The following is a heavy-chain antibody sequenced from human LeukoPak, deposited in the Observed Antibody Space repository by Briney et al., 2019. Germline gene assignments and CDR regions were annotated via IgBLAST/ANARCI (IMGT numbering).Heavy chain of an antibody. V-gene: IGHV3-30*02. D-gene: IGHD6-13*01. CDR3: AKDRSSWSGSLGSDH. Sequence: GGSLRLSCAASGFTFSSYGMHWVRQAPGKGLEWVAFIRYDGSNKYYADSVKGRFTISRDNSKNTLYLQMNSLRAEDTAVYYCAKDRSSWSGSLGSDHWGQGTLVTVSS. CDR1: GFTFSSYG. CDR2: IRYDGSNK. J-gene: IGHJ4*02.